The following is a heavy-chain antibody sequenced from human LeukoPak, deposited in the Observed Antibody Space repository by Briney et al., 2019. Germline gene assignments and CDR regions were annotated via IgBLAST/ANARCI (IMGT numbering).Heavy chain of an antibody. J-gene: IGHJ4*02. D-gene: IGHD5-18*01. CDR1: GFTFNTYW. CDR2: IKQDGTEK. CDR3: AKEGYGPPSD. V-gene: IGHV3-7*03. Sequence: GGSLRLSCAASGFTFNTYWMSWVRQAPGKGLEWVANIKQDGTEKYYVDSVKGRFIISRDNPENSLYLQMNSLRAEDTAVYYCAKEGYGPPSDWGQGTLVTVSS.